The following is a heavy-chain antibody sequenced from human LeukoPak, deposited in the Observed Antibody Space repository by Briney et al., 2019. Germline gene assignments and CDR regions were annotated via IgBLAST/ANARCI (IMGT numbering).Heavy chain of an antibody. Sequence: PGGSLRLSCAASGFTFSDYYMSWIRQAPGKGLEWVSAISGSGGSTYYADSVKGRFTISRDNSKNTLYLQMNSLRAEDTAVYYCAKDRVLGFGSFDYWGQGTLVTVSS. D-gene: IGHD3-10*01. J-gene: IGHJ4*02. CDR1: GFTFSDYY. CDR2: ISGSGGST. CDR3: AKDRVLGFGSFDY. V-gene: IGHV3-23*01.